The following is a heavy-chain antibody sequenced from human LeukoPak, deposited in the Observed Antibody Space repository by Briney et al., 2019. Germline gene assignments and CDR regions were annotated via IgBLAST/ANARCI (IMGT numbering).Heavy chain of an antibody. D-gene: IGHD2-2*01. V-gene: IGHV3-7*01. CDR3: ARDTAYCSSTSCPSIDAFDI. Sequence: GGSLRLSCAASGFTFSSYWMSWVRQAPGKGLEWVANIKQDGSEKYYVDSVKDRFTISRDNAKNSLYLQMNSLRAEDTAVYYCARDTAYCSSTSCPSIDAFDIWGQGTMVTVSS. J-gene: IGHJ3*02. CDR2: IKQDGSEK. CDR1: GFTFSSYW.